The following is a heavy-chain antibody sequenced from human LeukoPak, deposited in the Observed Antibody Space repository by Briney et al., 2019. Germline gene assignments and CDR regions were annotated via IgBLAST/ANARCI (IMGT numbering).Heavy chain of an antibody. D-gene: IGHD3-3*01. Sequence: GRALRLSCAASGFTFSSYTIHWVRHAPGKGLEWVTIISYDGSNKYYADSVKGRFTISRDNSKNTLYLQMNSLRAEDTAVYYCARGGQGYDLNWFDPWGQGTLVTVSS. CDR2: ISYDGSNK. V-gene: IGHV3-30-3*01. J-gene: IGHJ5*02. CDR1: GFTFSSYT. CDR3: ARGGQGYDLNWFDP.